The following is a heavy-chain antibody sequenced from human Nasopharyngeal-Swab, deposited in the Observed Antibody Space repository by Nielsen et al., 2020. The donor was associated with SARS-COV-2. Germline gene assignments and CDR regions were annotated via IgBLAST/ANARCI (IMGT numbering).Heavy chain of an antibody. CDR2: INHNERT. V-gene: IGHV4-34*01. CDR1: GGSINSFY. CDR3: ARAGRVGDAYTGLDV. Sequence: SETLSLTCTVSGGSINSFYWNWIRQPPGKGLEWIGEINHNERTNYNPSLKSRVTMSVDTSTNQVSLKLNSLTATDTAVYYCARAGRVGDAYTGLDVWGQGTTVTVSS. J-gene: IGHJ6*02. D-gene: IGHD5-24*01.